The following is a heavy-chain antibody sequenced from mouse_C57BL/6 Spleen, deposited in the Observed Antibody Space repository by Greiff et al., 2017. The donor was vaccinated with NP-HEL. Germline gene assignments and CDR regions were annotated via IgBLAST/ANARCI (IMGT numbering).Heavy chain of an antibody. Sequence: EVKLVESGGGLVKPGGSLKLSCAASGFTFSSYAMSWVRQTPEKRLEWVATISDGGSYTYYPDNVKGRFTISRDNAKNNLYLQMSHLKSEDTAMYYCAREILRYDAMDYWGQGTSVTVSS. CDR3: AREILRYDAMDY. CDR2: ISDGGSYT. CDR1: GFTFSSYA. V-gene: IGHV5-4*01. J-gene: IGHJ4*01. D-gene: IGHD1-1*01.